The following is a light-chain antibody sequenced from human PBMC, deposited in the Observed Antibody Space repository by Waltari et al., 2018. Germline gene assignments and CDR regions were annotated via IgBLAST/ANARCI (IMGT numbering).Light chain of an antibody. CDR2: TAS. J-gene: IGKJ1*01. CDR1: QSISIY. V-gene: IGKV1-39*01. Sequence: DIQMTQSPSSLSASVGDRVTITCRASQSISIYLNWYQQRPGKAPKLLIYTASSLQSGVPSRFSGSGSGTDFTLTVSSVQPEDFAVYYCQQYNNWPWTFGQGTKVEIK. CDR3: QQYNNWPWT.